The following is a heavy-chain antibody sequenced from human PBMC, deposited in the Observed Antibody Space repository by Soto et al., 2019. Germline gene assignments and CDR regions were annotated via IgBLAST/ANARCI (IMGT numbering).Heavy chain of an antibody. CDR2: IIPMFGIP. CDR1: GGTLDKHA. CDR3: ATGRTSGWLKGAYDV. Sequence: QVQLVQSGAEVKKPGSSVKVSCKASGGTLDKHAITWVRRAPGQGLEWLGGIIPMFGIPNYPQKFQGRVAITADDSTNTSHMQLHSLTSDDTAVYYCATGRTSGWLKGAYDVWGQGTMATASS. D-gene: IGHD6-13*01. J-gene: IGHJ3*01. V-gene: IGHV1-69*01.